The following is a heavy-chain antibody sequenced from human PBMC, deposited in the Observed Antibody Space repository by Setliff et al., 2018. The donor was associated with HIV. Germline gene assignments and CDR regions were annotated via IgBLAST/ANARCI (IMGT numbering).Heavy chain of an antibody. CDR3: ARLRKLDDISYFDY. V-gene: IGHV4-31*03. Sequence: SETLSLTCTVSGGTIASGGHYWSWIRQHPGKGLEWFGYISSRGSTYYNPSLKSRITMSVDTSQNQVSLKLSSVTAADTAVYFCARLRKLDDISYFDYWGQGTLVTVSS. J-gene: IGHJ4*02. CDR1: GGTIASGGHY. CDR2: ISSRGST. D-gene: IGHD4-17*01.